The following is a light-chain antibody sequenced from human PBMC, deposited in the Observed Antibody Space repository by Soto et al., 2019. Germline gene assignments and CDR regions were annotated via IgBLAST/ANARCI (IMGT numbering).Light chain of an antibody. V-gene: IGKV3-15*01. CDR3: QQYNKWPRT. Sequence: EIVMTQSPATLSVSPGERATLSCGASQSVSNSLAWYQQKPGQAPRLLIYGASTRATGIPARFTGGGSGTEFTLTITSLQSEDFAVYYCQQYNKWPRTFGQGTKVEI. CDR1: QSVSNS. CDR2: GAS. J-gene: IGKJ1*01.